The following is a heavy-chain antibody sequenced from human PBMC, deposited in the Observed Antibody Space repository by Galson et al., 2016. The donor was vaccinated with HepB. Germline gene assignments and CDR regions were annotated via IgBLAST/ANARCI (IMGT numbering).Heavy chain of an antibody. Sequence: SLRLSCAASGFTFSSYGMHWVRQAPGKGLEWVAAMWYDGSNKNYADSVKGRFTISRDNSKNVLYLQMNSLRAEDTADYYCARDSGYGDDLPDYWGQGTLGTVSS. V-gene: IGHV3-33*01. D-gene: IGHD4-17*01. CDR2: MWYDGSNK. J-gene: IGHJ4*02. CDR3: ARDSGYGDDLPDY. CDR1: GFTFSSYG.